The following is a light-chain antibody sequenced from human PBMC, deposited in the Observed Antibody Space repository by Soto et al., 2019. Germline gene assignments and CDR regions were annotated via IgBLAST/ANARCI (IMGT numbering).Light chain of an antibody. CDR3: QKYNSAPLT. Sequence: DIQMTQSPSSLSASFGDRVTITCRASQGISVYLAWFQQKPGNAPKLLIYAASTLQSGVPSRFSGSGSGTDFTLTISGLQPEDVATYYCQKYNSAPLTFGGGTKVEIK. CDR1: QGISVY. CDR2: AAS. J-gene: IGKJ4*01. V-gene: IGKV1-27*01.